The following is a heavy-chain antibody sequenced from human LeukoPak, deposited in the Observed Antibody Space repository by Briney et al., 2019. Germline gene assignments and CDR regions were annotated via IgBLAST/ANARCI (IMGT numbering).Heavy chain of an antibody. CDR2: IYSAGDS. D-gene: IGHD2-8*02. V-gene: IGHV3-53*01. Sequence: GGSRRLSCVVSGFSISYNYMSWVRQAPGKGLEWVSLIYSAGDSYYADSVKGRFIISKDNSKNTVYLQMNRLRPEDTAVYYCASHYCSAGSCYFDGWCQGTLVAASS. J-gene: IGHJ4*02. CDR3: ASHYCSAGSCYFDG. CDR1: GFSISYNY.